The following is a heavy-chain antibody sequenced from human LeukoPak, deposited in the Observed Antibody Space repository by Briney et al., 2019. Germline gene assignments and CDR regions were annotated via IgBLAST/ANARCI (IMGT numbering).Heavy chain of an antibody. V-gene: IGHV1-18*01. Sequence: GASVKVSCKASGYTFTSYGISWVRQAPGQGLEWMGWISAYNGNTNYAQKLQGRVTMTTDTSTSTAYMELRSLRSDDTAVYYCARVRGRFLEWLNWFDPWGQGTLVTVSS. CDR3: ARVRGRFLEWLNWFDP. J-gene: IGHJ5*02. D-gene: IGHD3-3*01. CDR2: ISAYNGNT. CDR1: GYTFTSYG.